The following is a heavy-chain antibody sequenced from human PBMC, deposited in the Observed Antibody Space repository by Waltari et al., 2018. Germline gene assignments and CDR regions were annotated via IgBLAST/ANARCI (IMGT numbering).Heavy chain of an antibody. Sequence: QVQLVESGGGVVQPGRSLRLSCAASGFTFSSYGMHWVRQAPGKGLEWVAVISDDGSNKYYADSVKGRFTISRDNSKNTLYLQMNSLRAEDTAVYYCAKDPGIAAAGADYWGQGTLVTVSS. CDR3: AKDPGIAAAGADY. V-gene: IGHV3-30*18. J-gene: IGHJ4*02. CDR2: ISDDGSNK. D-gene: IGHD6-13*01. CDR1: GFTFSSYG.